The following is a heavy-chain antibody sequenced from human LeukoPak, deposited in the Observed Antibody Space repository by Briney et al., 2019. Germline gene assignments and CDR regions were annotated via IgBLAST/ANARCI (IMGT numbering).Heavy chain of an antibody. Sequence: SETLSLTCTVSGGSISSYYWSWIRQPAGKGLEWIGRIYPSGSTNYNPSLKSRFTMSVDTSKNQFSLKLSSVTAADTAVYYCARPLGYGGNSDDAFDIWGQGTMVTVSS. D-gene: IGHD4-23*01. V-gene: IGHV4-4*07. CDR2: IYPSGST. CDR1: GGSISSYY. J-gene: IGHJ3*02. CDR3: ARPLGYGGNSDDAFDI.